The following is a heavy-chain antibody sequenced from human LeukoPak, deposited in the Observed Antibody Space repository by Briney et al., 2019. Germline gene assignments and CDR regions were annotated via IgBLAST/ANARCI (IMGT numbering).Heavy chain of an antibody. D-gene: IGHD2-15*01. Sequence: SETLSLTCTVSGGSISSYYWSWIRQPPGKGLEWIGYIYYSGSTNYNPSLKSRVTISVDTSKNQFPLKLSSVTAADTAVYYCARHSGGSYPFAYWGQGTLVTVSS. CDR2: IYYSGST. J-gene: IGHJ4*02. CDR1: GGSISSYY. V-gene: IGHV4-59*08. CDR3: ARHSGGSYPFAY.